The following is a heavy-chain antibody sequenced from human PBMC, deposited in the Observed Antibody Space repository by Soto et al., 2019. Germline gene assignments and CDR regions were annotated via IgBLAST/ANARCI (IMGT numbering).Heavy chain of an antibody. Sequence: PGGSLRLSCAASGFTFSSYAMHWVRQAPGKGLEWVAVISYDGSNKYYADSVKGRFTISRDNSKNTLYLQMNSLRAEDTAVYYCAREGDYYDSSGYYYPLYYFDYSGQGTLVTVSS. V-gene: IGHV3-30-3*01. CDR3: AREGDYYDSSGYYYPLYYFDY. CDR1: GFTFSSYA. D-gene: IGHD3-22*01. J-gene: IGHJ4*02. CDR2: ISYDGSNK.